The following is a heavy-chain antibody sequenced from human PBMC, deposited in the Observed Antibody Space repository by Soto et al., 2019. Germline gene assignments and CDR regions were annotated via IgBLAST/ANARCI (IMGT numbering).Heavy chain of an antibody. CDR3: ARSFGWYAIDH. CDR1: GGSISSSHF. J-gene: IGHJ4*02. V-gene: IGHV4-4*02. Sequence: QVLLQESGPGLVQPSGTLSLSCAVSGGSISSSHFWGWVRQPPGKGLEWVGDISHSGSVNYNPSLKSRVLISIDKSKNQFSLKLNSVTAADTAVYYCARSFGWYAIDHWGQGTLVIVSS. CDR2: ISHSGSV. D-gene: IGHD6-19*01.